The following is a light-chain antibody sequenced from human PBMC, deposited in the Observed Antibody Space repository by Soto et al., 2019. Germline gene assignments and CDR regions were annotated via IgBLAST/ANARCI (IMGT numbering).Light chain of an antibody. CDR1: QSVSSSY. Sequence: EIVLTQSPGTLSLSPGERATLSCRASQSVSSSYLAWYQQKPGQAPRQLLYGASSRATGIPDKFSGSGSGTDFTLTITRLEPEDCAVYYCQHYRTSFGGGTRVEIK. CDR2: GAS. CDR3: QHYRTS. J-gene: IGKJ4*01. V-gene: IGKV3-20*01.